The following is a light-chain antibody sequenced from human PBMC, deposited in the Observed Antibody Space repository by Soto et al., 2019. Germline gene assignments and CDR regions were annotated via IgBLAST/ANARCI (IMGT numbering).Light chain of an antibody. CDR1: NSNIASNT. CDR2: YNT. V-gene: IGLV1-44*01. CDR3: AAWDDTLKRYV. J-gene: IGLJ1*01. Sequence: QSVLTQPPSASETPGQTVSISCSGSNSNIASNTVNWYQHLPRTAPKLLIYYNTQRPSGVPDRFSGSKSGTSASLAISGLQSEDESDYDCAAWDDTLKRYVFGTGTKVTVL.